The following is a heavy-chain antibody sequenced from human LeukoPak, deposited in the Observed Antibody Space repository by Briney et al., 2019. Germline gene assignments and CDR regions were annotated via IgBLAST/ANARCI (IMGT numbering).Heavy chain of an antibody. CDR1: GGSISSYY. CDR3: ARRGLLQQWPHLDY. Sequence: SETLSLTCTVSGGSISSYYWSWIRQPPGKGLEWIGYIYYSGSTNYNPSLKSRVTISVDTSKNQFSLKLSSVTAADTAVYYCARRGLLQQWPHLDYWGQGTLVTVSS. J-gene: IGHJ4*02. D-gene: IGHD6-19*01. V-gene: IGHV4-59*01. CDR2: IYYSGST.